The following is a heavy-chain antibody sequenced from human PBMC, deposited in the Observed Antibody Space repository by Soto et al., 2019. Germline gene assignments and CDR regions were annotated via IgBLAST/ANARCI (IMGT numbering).Heavy chain of an antibody. CDR1: GGSISSYY. CDR3: AGTYYYDSSGQGAFDI. CDR2: IYTSGST. V-gene: IGHV4-4*07. Sequence: QVQLQESGPGLVQPSETLSLTCTVSGGSISSYYWSWIRQPAGTGLAWIGRIYTSGSTNYNPSLKSRVTMSVDTSKNQFSLKLSSVTAADTAVYYCAGTYYYDSSGQGAFDIWGQGTMVTVSS. J-gene: IGHJ3*02. D-gene: IGHD3-22*01.